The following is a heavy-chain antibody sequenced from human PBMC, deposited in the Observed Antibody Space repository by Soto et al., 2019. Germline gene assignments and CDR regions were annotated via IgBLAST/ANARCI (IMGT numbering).Heavy chain of an antibody. CDR3: ASPGSVACPTGDQINAFXI. V-gene: IGHV3-21*01. CDR2: ISSSSSYI. J-gene: IGHJ3*02. Sequence: SLRLSCAASGFTFSSYSMNWVRQAPGKGLEWVSSISSSSSYIYYADSVKGRFTISRDNAKNSLYLQMNSLRAEDTAVYYCASPGSVACPTGDQINAFXIWGQGTMVTVSS. D-gene: IGHD6-19*01. CDR1: GFTFSSYS.